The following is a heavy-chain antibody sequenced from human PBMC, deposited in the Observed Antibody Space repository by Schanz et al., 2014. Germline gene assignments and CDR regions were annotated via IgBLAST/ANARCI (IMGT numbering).Heavy chain of an antibody. Sequence: EVHLLESGGGLVQPGGSLRLSCAASEFSFSSFGMNWVRQAPGKGLEWVSYISSSSSTIYYADSVKGRFTISRDNGETSVYLQINSLRVEDTAVYYCAKELRPGTERPRGNFDYWGQGTLXTVSS. D-gene: IGHD1-7*01. CDR2: ISSSSSTI. V-gene: IGHV3-48*04. CDR3: AKELRPGTERPRGNFDY. J-gene: IGHJ4*02. CDR1: EFSFSSFG.